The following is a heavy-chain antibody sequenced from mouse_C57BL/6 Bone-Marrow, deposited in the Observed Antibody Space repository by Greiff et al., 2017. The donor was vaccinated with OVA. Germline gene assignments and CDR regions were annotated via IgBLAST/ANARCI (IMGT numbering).Heavy chain of an antibody. CDR1: GYTFTDYE. CDR3: TIYYGNPLDY. Sequence: VKLQESGAELVRPGASVTLSCKASGYTFTDYEMHWVKQTPVHGLEWIGAIDPETGGTAYNQKFKGKAILTADKSSSTAYMELRSLTSEDSAVYYCTIYYGNPLDYWGQGTTLTVSS. J-gene: IGHJ2*01. CDR2: IDPETGGT. V-gene: IGHV1-15*01. D-gene: IGHD2-1*01.